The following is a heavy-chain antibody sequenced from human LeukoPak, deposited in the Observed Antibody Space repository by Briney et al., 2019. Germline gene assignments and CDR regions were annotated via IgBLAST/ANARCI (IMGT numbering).Heavy chain of an antibody. CDR2: ISSSGSTI. J-gene: IGHJ6*03. V-gene: IGHV3-11*04. CDR3: ASCSADGSGYYYSYYYYYMDV. CDR1: GFTFGDYY. Sequence: GGSLRLSCAASGFTFGDYYMSWIRQAPGKGLEWISYISSSGSTIYYADSVKGRFTISRDNAKNSLYLQMNSLRAEDTAVYYCASCSADGSGYYYSYYYYYMDVWGKGTTVTVSS. D-gene: IGHD3-22*01.